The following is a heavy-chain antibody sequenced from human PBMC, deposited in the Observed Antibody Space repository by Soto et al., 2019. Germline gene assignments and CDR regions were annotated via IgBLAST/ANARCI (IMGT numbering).Heavy chain of an antibody. CDR3: ARARKGSGSDYYYHYGMDV. CDR2: MYQSGNA. V-gene: IGHV4-38-2*01. Sequence: SETLSLTCAVSGYSISSGYYWGWIRQPPGKGLEWIGSMYQSGNAYYNPSLKSRITISVDTSKNQFSLQLNSVTAADTAVYYCARARKGSGSDYYYHYGMDVWGKGTTVTVSS. J-gene: IGHJ6*04. D-gene: IGHD3-3*01. CDR1: GYSISSGYY.